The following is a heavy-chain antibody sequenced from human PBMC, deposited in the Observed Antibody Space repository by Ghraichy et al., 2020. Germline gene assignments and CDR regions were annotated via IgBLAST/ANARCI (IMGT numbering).Heavy chain of an antibody. CDR2: IYYSGST. V-gene: IGHV4-61*01. Sequence: SETLSLTCTVSGGSVSSGSYYWSWIRQPPGKGLEWIGYIYYSGSTNYNPSLKSRVTISVDTSKNQFSLKLSSVTAADTAVYYCARAPSGGFDYWGQGTLVTVSS. D-gene: IGHD6-19*01. CDR3: ARAPSGGFDY. CDR1: GGSVSSGSYY. J-gene: IGHJ4*02.